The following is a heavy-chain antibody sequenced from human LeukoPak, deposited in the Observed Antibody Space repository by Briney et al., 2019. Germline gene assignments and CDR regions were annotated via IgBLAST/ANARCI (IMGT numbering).Heavy chain of an antibody. D-gene: IGHD3-10*01. CDR1: GGTFSSYA. V-gene: IGHV1-69*04. J-gene: IGHJ4*02. CDR3: ARVAVRGAPFDY. Sequence: SVKVSCKASGGTFSSYAISWVRQAPGQGLEWMGRIIPILGIANYAQKFQGRVTITADKSTSTAYMELSSLRSEDTAVYYCARVAVRGAPFDYWGQGTLVTVSS. CDR2: IIPILGIA.